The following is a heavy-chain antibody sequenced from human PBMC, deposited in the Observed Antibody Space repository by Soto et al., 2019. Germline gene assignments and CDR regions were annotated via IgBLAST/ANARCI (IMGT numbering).Heavy chain of an antibody. J-gene: IGHJ4*02. D-gene: IGHD2-2*01. CDR1: GFTFSDYY. CDR2: ISSSGSTI. Sequence: PGGSLRLSCAASGFTFSDYYMSWIRQAPGKGLEWVSYISSSGSTIYYADSVKGRFTISRDNTKNSLYLQMNSLRAEDTAVYYCARDLDKDIVVVPAAYFDYWGQGTLVTVSS. CDR3: ARDLDKDIVVVPAAYFDY. V-gene: IGHV3-11*01.